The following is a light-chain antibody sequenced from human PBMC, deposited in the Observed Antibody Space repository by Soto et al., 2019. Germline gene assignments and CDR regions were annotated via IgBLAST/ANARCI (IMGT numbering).Light chain of an antibody. CDR3: QQYGSSPYT. Sequence: EIVLTQSPGTLSLSPGERDTLSCRASQSVSSSYLAWYQQKPGQAPRLLISGASSWATGIPDRFSGSGSGTVFAVPISRLEPEDIAVYYCQQYGSSPYTFGQRTKLDIK. CDR1: QSVSSSY. V-gene: IGKV3-20*01. J-gene: IGKJ2*01. CDR2: GAS.